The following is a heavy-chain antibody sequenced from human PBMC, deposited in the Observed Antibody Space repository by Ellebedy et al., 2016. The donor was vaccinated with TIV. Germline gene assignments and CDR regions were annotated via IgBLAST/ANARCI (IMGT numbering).Heavy chain of an antibody. V-gene: IGHV4-59*01. CDR2: IYYSGST. CDR1: GGSFSSYY. D-gene: IGHD1-26*01. J-gene: IGHJ4*02. Sequence: MPSETLSLTCAVYGGSFSSYYWSWIRQSPGKGLEWIGNIYYSGSTNYNPSLKSRLTILVDTSKNQFSLKLNSVTAADTAVYYCARVDQVVGVTTGGALDYWGQGTLVTVSS. CDR3: ARVDQVVGVTTGGALDY.